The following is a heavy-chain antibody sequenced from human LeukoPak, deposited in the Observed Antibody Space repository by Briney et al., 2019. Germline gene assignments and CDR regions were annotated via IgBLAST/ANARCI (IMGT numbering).Heavy chain of an antibody. CDR1: GFTFSSFE. J-gene: IGHJ6*03. CDR3: ARDPGRESYPYYYYYYMDV. Sequence: GGSLRLSCAASGFTFSSFEMNWVRQAPGKGLEWVSYISSSGRSIYYADSVKGRFTISRDNAKNSLYLQMNSLRAEDTAPYYCARDPGRESYPYYYYYYMDVWGKGTTVTISS. V-gene: IGHV3-48*03. D-gene: IGHD1-26*01. CDR2: ISSSGRSI.